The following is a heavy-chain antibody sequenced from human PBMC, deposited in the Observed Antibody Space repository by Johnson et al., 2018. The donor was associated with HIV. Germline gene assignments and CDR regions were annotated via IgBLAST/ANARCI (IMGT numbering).Heavy chain of an antibody. J-gene: IGHJ3*02. D-gene: IGHD1-26*01. Sequence: VQLVESGGGLVQPGRSLRLSCAASRFSFDDYAMCCVRQGPGKGLEWVSSIRCFVKGRFTISRDNVKKSLYVQVNSLRAEDTAVYYCTKGLEWATAGDAFDIWGQGTMVTVSS. V-gene: IGHV3-9*01. CDR1: RFSFDDYA. CDR2: IR. CDR3: TKGLEWATAGDAFDI.